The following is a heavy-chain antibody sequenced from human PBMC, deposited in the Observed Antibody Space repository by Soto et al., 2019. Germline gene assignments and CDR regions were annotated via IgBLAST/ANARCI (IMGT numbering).Heavy chain of an antibody. CDR3: ARDRSSWSYYYYGMAV. CDR1: GYTFTGYY. J-gene: IGHJ6*02. D-gene: IGHD6-13*01. V-gene: IGHV1-2*04. CDR2: INPNSGGT. Sequence: ASVKVSCKASGYTFTGYYMHWVRQAPGQGLEWMGWINPNSGGTNYAQKFQGWVTMTRDTSISTAYMELSRLRSDDTAVYYCARDRSSWSYYYYGMAVWGQGTTVTVSS.